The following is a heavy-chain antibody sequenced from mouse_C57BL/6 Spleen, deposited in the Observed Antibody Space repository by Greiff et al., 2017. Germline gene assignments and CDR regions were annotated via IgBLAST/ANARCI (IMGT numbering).Heavy chain of an antibody. D-gene: IGHD1-1*01. CDR1: GYSITSGYY. J-gene: IGHJ2*01. V-gene: IGHV3-6*01. Sequence: LVESGPGLVKPSQSLSLTCSVTGYSITSGYYWNWIRQFPGNKLEWMGYISYDGSNNYNPSLKNRISITRDTSKNQFFLKLNSVTTEDTATYYCARGYYGSSYEDYFDYWGQGTTLTVSS. CDR2: ISYDGSN. CDR3: ARGYYGSSYEDYFDY.